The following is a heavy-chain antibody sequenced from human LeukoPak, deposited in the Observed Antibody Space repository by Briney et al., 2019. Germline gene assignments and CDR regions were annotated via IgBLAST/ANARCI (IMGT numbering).Heavy chain of an antibody. CDR3: ARRYSGRYYND. J-gene: IGHJ4*02. CDR1: GDXIGCSNCY. V-gene: IGHV4-39*01. D-gene: IGHD1-26*01. CDR2: IYYSGDT. Sequence: SETLSLTCTVSGDXIGCSNCYWGWVRQPPGTGLEWVGGIYYSGDTHYNPTLKSQVTISVDPSKNQFSLKLSSVTAEDTAVYYCARRYSGRYYNDWGQGTLVTVSS.